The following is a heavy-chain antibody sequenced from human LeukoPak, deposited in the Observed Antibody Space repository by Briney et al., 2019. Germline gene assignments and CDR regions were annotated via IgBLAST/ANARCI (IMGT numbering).Heavy chain of an antibody. Sequence: GSLRLSCAASGFTVSSNYMSWVRQAPRAGLEWISDLYRGGSTYYADSVKGRFTISRDNSKNTLYLQMNSLRAEDTAVYYCTTHVIQRPEFDYWGQGTLVTVSS. CDR3: TTHVIQRPEFDY. CDR1: GFTVSSNY. D-gene: IGHD1-1*01. CDR2: LYRGGST. J-gene: IGHJ4*02. V-gene: IGHV3-53*01.